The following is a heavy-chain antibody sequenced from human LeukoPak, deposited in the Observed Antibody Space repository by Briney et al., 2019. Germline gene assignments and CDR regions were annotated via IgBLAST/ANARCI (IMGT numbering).Heavy chain of an antibody. J-gene: IGHJ4*02. CDR3: VKDQATMIVVVTHFDY. CDR2: VSGSGGST. Sequence: GGSLRLSCAASGFTFSSYAMSWVRQAPGKGLEWVSTVSGSGGSTYYADSVKGRFTISRDNSKNTLYLQMNSLRAEDTAVYYCVKDQATMIVVVTHFDYWGQGTLVTVSS. V-gene: IGHV3-23*01. CDR1: GFTFSSYA. D-gene: IGHD3-22*01.